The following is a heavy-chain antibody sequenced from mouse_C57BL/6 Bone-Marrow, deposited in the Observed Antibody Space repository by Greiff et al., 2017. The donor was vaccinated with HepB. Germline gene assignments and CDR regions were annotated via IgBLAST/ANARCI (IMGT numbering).Heavy chain of an antibody. CDR2: INPNNGGT. D-gene: IGHD2-2*01. J-gene: IGHJ2*01. CDR1: GYTFTDYY. V-gene: IGHV1-26*01. Sequence: EVQLQQSGPELVKPGASVKISCKASGYTFTDYYMNWVKQSHGKSLEWIGDINPNNGGTSYNQKFKGKATLTVDKSSSTAYMELRSLTSEDSAVYYCARRATMVTYFDYWGQGTTLTVSS. CDR3: ARRATMVTYFDY.